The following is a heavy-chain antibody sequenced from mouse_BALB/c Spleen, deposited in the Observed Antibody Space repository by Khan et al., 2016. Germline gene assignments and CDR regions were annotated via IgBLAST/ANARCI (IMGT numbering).Heavy chain of an antibody. CDR2: IHYSGYT. CDR3: ARNDGYYALDY. CDR1: AYSITSGYS. Sequence: EVQLQESGPDLVKPSQSLSLTCTVTAYSITSGYSWHWIRQFPGNKLEWMGYIHYSGYTNYNPSLKSRISITRDTSKKQFCLQLTSVTAEDTATYYCARNDGYYALDYWGQGTSVTVSS. J-gene: IGHJ4*01. V-gene: IGHV3-1*02. D-gene: IGHD2-3*01.